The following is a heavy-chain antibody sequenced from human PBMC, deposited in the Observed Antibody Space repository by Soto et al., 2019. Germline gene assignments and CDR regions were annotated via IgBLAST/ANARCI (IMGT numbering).Heavy chain of an antibody. CDR2: IYYSGST. D-gene: IGHD3-16*01. CDR1: GGSISSYY. V-gene: IGHV4-59*01. CDR3: AGGPRLGDFDY. Sequence: SETLSLTCTVSGGSISSYYWSWIRQPPGKGLEWIGYIYYSGSTNYNPSLKSRVTISVDTSKNQFPLKLSSVTAADTAVYCCAGGPRLGDFDYWGHGTLVTVSS. J-gene: IGHJ4*01.